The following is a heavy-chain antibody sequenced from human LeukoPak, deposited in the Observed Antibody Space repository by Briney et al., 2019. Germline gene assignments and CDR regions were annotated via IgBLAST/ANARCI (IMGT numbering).Heavy chain of an antibody. D-gene: IGHD6-19*01. CDR2: IYSGGST. CDR1: GFTVSSNY. J-gene: IGHJ4*02. CDR3: ARERNLEIAVAGTIFDY. V-gene: IGHV3-66*01. Sequence: GGSLRLSCAASGFTVSSNYMSWVRQAPGKGLECVSVIYSGGSTYYADSVKGRFTISRDNSKNTLYLQMKSLRAEDTAVYYCARERNLEIAVAGTIFDYWGQGTLVTVSS.